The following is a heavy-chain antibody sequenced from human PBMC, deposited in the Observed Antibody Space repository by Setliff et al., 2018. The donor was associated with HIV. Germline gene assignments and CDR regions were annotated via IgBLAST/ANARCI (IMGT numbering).Heavy chain of an antibody. CDR3: ARQGGYNSPLMV. J-gene: IGHJ4*02. V-gene: IGHV4-4*09. Sequence: PSETLSLTCTVSGGSISSYYWSWIRQSPGKGLEWIGYTYTSGSTNYNHNPSLKSRVTISVDASKNQFFLQLISVTAADTAVYYCARQGGYNSPLMVWGQGKLVTVSS. CDR1: GGSISSYY. D-gene: IGHD3-10*01. CDR2: TYTSGST.